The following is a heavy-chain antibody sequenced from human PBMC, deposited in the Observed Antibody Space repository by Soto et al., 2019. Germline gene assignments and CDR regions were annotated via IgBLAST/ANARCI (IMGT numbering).Heavy chain of an antibody. J-gene: IGHJ3*02. CDR1: GFSFSSFS. CDR3: TTEATGHDAFDI. CDR2: MSSSSSHI. D-gene: IGHD1-1*01. Sequence: PGGSLRLSCTASGFSFSSFSMDWVRQAPGKGLEWVSSMSSSSSHIYYADSVKGRFTISRDNAKNSLYLQMNSLRAEDTAVYYCTTEATGHDAFDIWGQGTMVTVS. V-gene: IGHV3-21*01.